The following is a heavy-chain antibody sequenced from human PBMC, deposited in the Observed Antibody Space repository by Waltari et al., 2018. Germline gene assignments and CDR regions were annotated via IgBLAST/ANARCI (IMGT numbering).Heavy chain of an antibody. CDR3: ARDLYGGNAAEYFDP. CDR2: IKHKGNT. J-gene: IGHJ4*02. V-gene: IGHV4-38-2*02. D-gene: IGHD4-17*01. Sequence: QVQLQESGPGQLKPSETLSLTCSVSGYSIPAGYFWGWLRLPPGKGLELIGSIKHKGNTYYNPSLKSRVTLSLDTSKNQFSLTLTSVTAADTALYYCARDLYGGNAAEYFDPWGQGTLLTVSS. CDR1: GYSIPAGYF.